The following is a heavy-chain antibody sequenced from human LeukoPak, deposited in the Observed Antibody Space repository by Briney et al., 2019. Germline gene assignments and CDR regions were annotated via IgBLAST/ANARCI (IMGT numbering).Heavy chain of an antibody. Sequence: GGPLRLSCAASGFTFSTYAMSWVRQAPGKGLEWVSAIRGSGGSTYYADSVKGRLTISRDNSKNTLYLQMNSLRAEDTAVYYCAKDIYGDYGGFDYWGQGTLVTVSS. D-gene: IGHD4-17*01. CDR2: IRGSGGST. V-gene: IGHV3-23*01. CDR1: GFTFSTYA. CDR3: AKDIYGDYGGFDY. J-gene: IGHJ4*02.